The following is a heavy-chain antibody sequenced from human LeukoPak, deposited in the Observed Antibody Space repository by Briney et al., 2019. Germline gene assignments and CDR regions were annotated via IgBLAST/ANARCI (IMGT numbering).Heavy chain of an antibody. CDR1: GFIFRNYW. J-gene: IGHJ6*04. CDR2: INQDGSEK. CDR3: SRDLEV. V-gene: IGHV3-7*01. Sequence: GGSLRLSCEVSGFIFRNYWMDWVRQAPGRGLEWVADINQDGSEKYFVDSVKGRFTISRDNAKNSLYLQMNSLRAEDTAVYYCSRDLEVWGKGTTVTVSS.